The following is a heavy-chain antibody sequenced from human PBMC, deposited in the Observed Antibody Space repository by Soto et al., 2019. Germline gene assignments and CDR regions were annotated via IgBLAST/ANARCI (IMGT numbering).Heavy chain of an antibody. CDR2: IIPIFGTA. D-gene: IGHD6-13*01. V-gene: IGHV1-69*13. CDR1: GGTFSSYA. J-gene: IGHJ5*02. Sequence: ASVKVSCKASGGTFSSYAISWVRQAPGQGLEWMGGIIPIFGTANYAQKFQGRVKITADESTSTAYMELSSLRSEDTAVYYCARERPGSSSWYWFDPWGQGTLVTVSS. CDR3: ARERPGSSSWYWFDP.